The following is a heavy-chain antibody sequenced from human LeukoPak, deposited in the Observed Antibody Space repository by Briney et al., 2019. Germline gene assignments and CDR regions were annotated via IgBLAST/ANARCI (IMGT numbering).Heavy chain of an antibody. J-gene: IGHJ4*02. Sequence: SETLSLTCTVSGYSISSGYYWGWIRQPPGKGLEWIGSIYHSGSTYYNPSLKSRVTISVDTSKSQFSLKLSSVTAADTAVYYCARDLLTGGYCSGGSCYDYWGQGTLVTVSS. CDR3: ARDLLTGGYCSGGSCYDY. CDR1: GYSISSGYY. CDR2: IYHSGST. V-gene: IGHV4-38-2*02. D-gene: IGHD2-15*01.